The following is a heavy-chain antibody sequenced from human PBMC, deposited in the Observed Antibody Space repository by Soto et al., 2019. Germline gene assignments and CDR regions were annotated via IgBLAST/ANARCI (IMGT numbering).Heavy chain of an antibody. J-gene: IGHJ6*03. V-gene: IGHV3-48*01. D-gene: IGHD2-2*01. CDR3: ARAGEDIVVVPAAIEAYYYYYYYMDV. CDR1: GFTFSSYS. Sequence: GGSLRLSCAASGFTFSSYSMNWVRQAPGKGLEWVSYISSSSSTIYYADSVKGRFTISRDNAKNSLYLQMNSLRAEDTAVYYCARAGEDIVVVPAAIEAYYYYYYYMDVWGKGTTVTVSS. CDR2: ISSSSSTI.